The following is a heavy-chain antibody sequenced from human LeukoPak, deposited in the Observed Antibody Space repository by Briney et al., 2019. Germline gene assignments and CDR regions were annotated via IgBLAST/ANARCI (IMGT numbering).Heavy chain of an antibody. CDR1: GFTFSSYS. J-gene: IGHJ3*02. D-gene: IGHD1-26*01. CDR2: ISSSSSYI. Sequence: GGSLRLSCAASGFTFSSYSMNWVRQAAGKGLEWVSSISSSSSYIYYADSVKGRFTISRDNAKNSLYLQMNSLRAEDTAVYYCARDGEPPEDAFDIWGQGTMVTVSS. V-gene: IGHV3-21*01. CDR3: ARDGEPPEDAFDI.